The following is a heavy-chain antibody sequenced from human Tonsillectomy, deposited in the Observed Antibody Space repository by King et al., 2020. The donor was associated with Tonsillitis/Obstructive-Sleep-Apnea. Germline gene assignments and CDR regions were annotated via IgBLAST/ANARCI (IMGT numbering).Heavy chain of an antibody. V-gene: IGHV5-10-1*01. CDR2: IDPSDSYI. J-gene: IGHJ4*01. CDR1: GYXFTSNX. Sequence: VQLVQSGAEVKKPGESLRISCQASGYXFTSNXITWVRQTPGKGLEWMGRIDPSDSYIDYSPSFQGHVTISADKSINSAYLQWSSLKASDTAMYYCSRHXAXXXXXXFDXXXXGSX. CDR3: SRHXAXXXXXXFDX.